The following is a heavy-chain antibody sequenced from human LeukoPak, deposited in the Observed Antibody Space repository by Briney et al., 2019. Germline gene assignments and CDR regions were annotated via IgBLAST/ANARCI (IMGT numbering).Heavy chain of an antibody. V-gene: IGHV1-2*02. D-gene: IGHD6-19*01. CDR3: ATNDGSSSGWNDY. J-gene: IGHJ4*02. CDR2: INPNSGGT. Sequence: ASVKVSCKASGYTFTGYYMHWVRQAPGQGLEWMGWINPNSGGTNYAQKFQGRVTMTRDTSISTAYMELSRLRSEDTAVYYCATNDGSSSGWNDYWGQGTLVTVSS. CDR1: GYTFTGYY.